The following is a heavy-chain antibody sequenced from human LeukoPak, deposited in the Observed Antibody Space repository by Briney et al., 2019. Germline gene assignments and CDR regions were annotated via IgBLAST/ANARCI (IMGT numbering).Heavy chain of an antibody. Sequence: ASVKVSCKASGYTFTGYYMHWVRQAPGQGLEWMGWINPNSGGTNYAQKFQGRVTMTRDTSISTAYMELGRLRSDDTAVYYCARVDEWIAYFDYWGQGTLVTVSS. D-gene: IGHD2-2*03. CDR1: GYTFTGYY. CDR2: INPNSGGT. J-gene: IGHJ4*02. V-gene: IGHV1-2*02. CDR3: ARVDEWIAYFDY.